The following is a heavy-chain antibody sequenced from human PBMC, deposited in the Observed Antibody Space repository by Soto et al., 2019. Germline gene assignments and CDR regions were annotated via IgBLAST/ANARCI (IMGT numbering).Heavy chain of an antibody. CDR1: GFTFSSYT. D-gene: IGHD3-9*01. CDR3: ARHDILTGPSFDY. Sequence: EVQLVESGGGLVKPGGSLRLSCAASGFTFSSYTMNWVRQAPGKGLEWVSCISSSGSYIYYADSMKGRFTISRDNPNHSLYLQIDSLRAEDTAVYYCARHDILTGPSFDYWAHGTLVTVSS. CDR2: ISSSGSYI. J-gene: IGHJ4*01. V-gene: IGHV3-21*01.